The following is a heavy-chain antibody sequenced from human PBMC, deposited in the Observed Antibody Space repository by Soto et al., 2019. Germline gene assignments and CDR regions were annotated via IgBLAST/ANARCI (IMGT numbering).Heavy chain of an antibody. Sequence: HPVGSLRLSCAASGFTFSSYGMHWVRQAPGKGLEWVAVIWYDGSNKYYADSVKGRFTISRDNSKNTLYLQMNSLRAEDTAVYYCARDGRNYYDSSGRDAFDIWGQGTMVTVSS. CDR3: ARDGRNYYDSSGRDAFDI. J-gene: IGHJ3*02. CDR1: GFTFSSYG. D-gene: IGHD3-22*01. CDR2: IWYDGSNK. V-gene: IGHV3-33*01.